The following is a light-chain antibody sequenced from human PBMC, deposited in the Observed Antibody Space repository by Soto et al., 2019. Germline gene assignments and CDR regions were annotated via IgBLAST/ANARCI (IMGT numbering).Light chain of an antibody. CDR2: TAS. CDR3: QKYDSFPYS. J-gene: IGKJ2*01. CDR1: QGIGNN. V-gene: IGKV1-27*01. Sequence: DIELTQSPATLSASVGDRVTITCRASQGIGNNLAWYQQKPGKAPKVLIYTASTLPSGVPSRFSGRGSGTDFTLTINSLQPEDFATYFCQKYDSFPYSFGQGTRLEI.